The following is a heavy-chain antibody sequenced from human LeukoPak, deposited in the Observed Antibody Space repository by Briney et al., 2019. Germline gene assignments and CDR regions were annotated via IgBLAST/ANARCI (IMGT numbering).Heavy chain of an antibody. D-gene: IGHD3-10*01. CDR3: AKSRSGSANWALRIFDN. CDR1: GLSFGSEA. V-gene: IGHV3-23*01. Sequence: GGSLRLSCLVSGLSFGSEAMSWVRQAPGRGLEWVSSISPGGGTTYYADSVKGRFTISRDNSKNTLYVQISSLRAEDTAIYYCAKSRSGSANWALRIFDNWGQGTLVTVSS. J-gene: IGHJ4*02. CDR2: ISPGGGTT.